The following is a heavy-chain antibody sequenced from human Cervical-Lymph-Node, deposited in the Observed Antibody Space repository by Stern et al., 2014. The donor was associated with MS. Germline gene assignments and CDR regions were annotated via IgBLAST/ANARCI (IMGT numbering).Heavy chain of an antibody. CDR1: GFTFSSYG. CDR2: IWYDGSNK. CDR3: ARDRSTSPIAVAGTGY. Sequence: QMQLVQSGGGVVQPGRSLRLSCAASGFTFSSYGMHWVRQAPGKGLEWVAIIWYDGSNKYYADSVKGRFTISRDNSKNTLYLQMNSLRAEDTAVYYCARDRSTSPIAVAGTGYWGQGTLVTVSS. D-gene: IGHD6-19*01. V-gene: IGHV3-33*01. J-gene: IGHJ4*02.